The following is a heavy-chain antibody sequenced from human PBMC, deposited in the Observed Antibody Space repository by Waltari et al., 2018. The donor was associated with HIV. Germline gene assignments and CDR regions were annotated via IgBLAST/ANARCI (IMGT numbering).Heavy chain of an antibody. V-gene: IGHV4-59*01. CDR1: GGSICSYY. D-gene: IGHD3-10*01. Sequence: QVQLQEPVPGLVKPSETLSHTCTVTGGSICSYYWSWIRQPPGKAMEWIGYIYYCGSTNYNPSLKSRVTISVDTSKNQFSLKLSSVTAADTAVYYCARSGDSYGSAHPYYYYGMDVWGQGTTVTVSS. J-gene: IGHJ6*02. CDR2: IYYCGST. CDR3: ARSGDSYGSAHPYYYYGMDV.